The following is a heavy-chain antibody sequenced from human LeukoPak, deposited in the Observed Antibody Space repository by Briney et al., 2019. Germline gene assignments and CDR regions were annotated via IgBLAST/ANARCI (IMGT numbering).Heavy chain of an antibody. D-gene: IGHD3-10*02. CDR2: IIPIFGTA. CDR1: GGTFISYA. J-gene: IGHJ6*02. CDR3: ASCVRGYYYYYGMDV. V-gene: IGHV1-69*13. Sequence: SVKVSCKASGGTFISYAISWVRQAPGQGLEWMGGIIPIFGTANYAQKFQGRVTITADESTSTAYMEPSSLRSEDTAVYYCASCVRGYYYYYGMDVWGQGTTVTVSS.